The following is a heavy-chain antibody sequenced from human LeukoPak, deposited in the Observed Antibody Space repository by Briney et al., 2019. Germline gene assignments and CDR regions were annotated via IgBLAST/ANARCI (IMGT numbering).Heavy chain of an antibody. CDR2: IYYSGST. CDR3: ARGMYYDFWSGYPNWFDP. CDR1: GGSISSGDNY. J-gene: IGHJ5*02. D-gene: IGHD3-3*01. Sequence: SETLSLTCTVSGGSISSGDNYWNWIRQPPGKGLEWIGYIYYSGSTNYNPSLKSRVTISVDTSKNQFSLKLSSVTAADTAVYYCARGMYYDFWSGYPNWFDPWGQGTLVTVSS. V-gene: IGHV4-61*08.